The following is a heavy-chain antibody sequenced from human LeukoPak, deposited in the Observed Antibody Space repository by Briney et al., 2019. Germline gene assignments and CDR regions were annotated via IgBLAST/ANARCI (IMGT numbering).Heavy chain of an antibody. Sequence: GGSLRLSCAASGFTFSDYYMSWIRQAPGKGLEWVSYISSSGSTMYYADSVKGRFTISRDNAKNSLYLQMNSLRAEDTAVYYCARGGPASGWYFSAFDIWGQGTMVTVSS. CDR3: ARGGPASGWYFSAFDI. CDR2: ISSSGSTM. D-gene: IGHD6-19*01. CDR1: GFTFSDYY. J-gene: IGHJ3*02. V-gene: IGHV3-11*01.